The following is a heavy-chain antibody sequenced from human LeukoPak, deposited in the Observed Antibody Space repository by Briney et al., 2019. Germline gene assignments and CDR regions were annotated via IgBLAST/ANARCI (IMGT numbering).Heavy chain of an antibody. Sequence: ASVKVSCKASGYTFTSYYMHWVRQAPGQGLEWMGMINPSGGSASHTQKFQGRVTMTRDTSTSTVYMELSSLRSEDTAVYYCARVVVGGFPGPADVFDIWGQGTMVAVSS. CDR1: GYTFTSYY. D-gene: IGHD3-16*01. V-gene: IGHV1-46*01. J-gene: IGHJ3*02. CDR2: INPSGGSA. CDR3: ARVVVGGFPGPADVFDI.